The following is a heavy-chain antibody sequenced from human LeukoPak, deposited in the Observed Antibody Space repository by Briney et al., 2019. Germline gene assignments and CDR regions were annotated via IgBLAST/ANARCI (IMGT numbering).Heavy chain of an antibody. CDR3: ARDTAMANELTPFDY. Sequence: GGSLRLSCAASGFTFSSYSMNWVRQAPGKGLEWVSYISSSSSTIYYADSVKGRFTISRDNAKNSLYLQMNSLRAEDTAVYYCARDTAMANELTPFDYWGQGTLVTVPS. V-gene: IGHV3-48*01. D-gene: IGHD5-18*01. CDR2: ISSSSSTI. J-gene: IGHJ4*02. CDR1: GFTFSSYS.